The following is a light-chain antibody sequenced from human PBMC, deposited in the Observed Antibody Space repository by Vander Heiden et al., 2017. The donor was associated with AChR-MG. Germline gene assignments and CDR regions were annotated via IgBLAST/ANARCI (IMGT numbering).Light chain of an antibody. CDR1: SSNIGSNT. Sequence: QSVLTQPPSASGTPGQRVTISCSGSSSNIGSNTVNWYQQLPGTAPKLLIYSNNQRPSGVPDRFSGSKSGTSASLAISGLQSEDEADYYCAAWDDSLNGKWVLGGGTKL. CDR2: SNN. J-gene: IGLJ3*02. V-gene: IGLV1-44*01. CDR3: AAWDDSLNGKWV.